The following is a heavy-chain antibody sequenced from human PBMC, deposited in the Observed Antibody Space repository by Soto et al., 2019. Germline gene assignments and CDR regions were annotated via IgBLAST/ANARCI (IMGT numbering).Heavy chain of an antibody. Sequence: PGESLKISCKTSGYSFSSYWIGWVRQMPGKGLEWMGIIYPGDFDTRYSPSFQGQVTISADKSITTAYLQWSGLKASDTAMYYCARVGPFCTISICFVGLSYFDPGGLEPLLTVSS. J-gene: IGHJ4*02. D-gene: IGHD2-8*01. CDR1: GYSFSSYW. CDR3: ARVGPFCTISICFVGLSYFDP. V-gene: IGHV5-51*01. CDR2: IYPGDFDT.